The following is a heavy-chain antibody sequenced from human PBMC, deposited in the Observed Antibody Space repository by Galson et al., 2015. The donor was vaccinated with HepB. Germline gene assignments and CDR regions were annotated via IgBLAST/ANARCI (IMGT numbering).Heavy chain of an antibody. CDR2: INTGNGNT. CDR3: ARDRTNTKSFDY. D-gene: IGHD2-8*01. CDR1: GYTFTSYV. V-gene: IGHV1-3*04. J-gene: IGHJ4*02. Sequence: SVKVSCKASGYTFTSYVVHWVRQAPGQRLEWLGWINTGNGNTKYSQNFQGRLTIKKDTSARTAYMELSSLRSEDRAVYYCARDRTNTKSFDYWGQGTLVTVSS.